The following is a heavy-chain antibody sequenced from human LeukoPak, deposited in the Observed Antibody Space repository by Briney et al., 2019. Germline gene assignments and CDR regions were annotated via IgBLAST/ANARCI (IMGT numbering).Heavy chain of an antibody. CDR2: IYHSGST. CDR1: GGSFSGYY. Sequence: SETLSLTCAVYGGSFSGYYWSWIRQPPGKGLEWIGSIYHSGSTYYNPSLKSRVTISVDTSKNQFSLKLSSVTAADTAVYYCARVRDYYDSSGYHPGAFDIWGQGTMVTVSS. J-gene: IGHJ3*02. D-gene: IGHD3-22*01. V-gene: IGHV4-34*01. CDR3: ARVRDYYDSSGYHPGAFDI.